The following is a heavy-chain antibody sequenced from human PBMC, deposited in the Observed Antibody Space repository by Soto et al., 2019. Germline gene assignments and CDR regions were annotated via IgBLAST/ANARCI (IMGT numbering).Heavy chain of an antibody. CDR3: AKDLSRWPHYAFDS. J-gene: IGHJ5*01. CDR2: IGTNGDTA. V-gene: IGHV3-23*01. Sequence: EVQLLESGGGLLQPGGSLRLSCAASGFTFSNYGMNWVRQAPGKGLEWVSGIGTNGDTANYADSVKGRFTISRDNSKNALYMQMNGLRPEDTAVYYCAKDLSRWPHYAFDSWGQGTLVTVSS. CDR1: GFTFSNYG. D-gene: IGHD4-17*01.